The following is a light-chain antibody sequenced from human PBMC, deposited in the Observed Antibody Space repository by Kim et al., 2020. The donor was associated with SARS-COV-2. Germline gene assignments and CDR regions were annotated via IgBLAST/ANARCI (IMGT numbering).Light chain of an antibody. CDR3: QQYGSSPLYT. CDR2: GAS. V-gene: IGKV3-20*01. Sequence: EIVLTQSPGTLSLSPGERATLSCRASQSVSSSYLAWYQQKPGQAPRLLIFGASSRATCIPDRFSGSGSGTDFTLTISRLEPEDFAVHYCQQYGSSPLYTFGQGTKLEI. CDR1: QSVSSSY. J-gene: IGKJ2*01.